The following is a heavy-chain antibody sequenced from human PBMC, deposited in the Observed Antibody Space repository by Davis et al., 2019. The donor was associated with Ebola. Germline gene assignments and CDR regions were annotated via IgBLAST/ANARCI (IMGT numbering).Heavy chain of an antibody. CDR2: LSVTGGHA. D-gene: IGHD3-16*01. CDR3: AKARRGEIDY. Sequence: GESLKISCVASGFTFRAYAMSWVRQAPGKGLEWVAALSVTGGHAFYGDSVKGRFTITRDNFKNTLYLQMNSLRAEDTAVYYCAKARRGEIDYWGQGTLVTVSS. CDR1: GFTFRAYA. J-gene: IGHJ4*02. V-gene: IGHV3-23*01.